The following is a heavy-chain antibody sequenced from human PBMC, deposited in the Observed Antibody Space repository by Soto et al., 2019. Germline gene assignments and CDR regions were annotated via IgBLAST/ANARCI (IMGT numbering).Heavy chain of an antibody. CDR2: INPSGGST. CDR3: ARADILTGVRPLYYYGMDV. V-gene: IGHV1-46*01. CDR1: GNTFTSYY. Sequence: ASVKVSCKPSGNTFTSYYMHWVRQAPGQGLEWMGIINPSGGSTSYAQKFQGRVTMTRDTSTSTVYMELSSLRSEDTAVYYCARADILTGVRPLYYYGMDVWGQGTTVTVSS. D-gene: IGHD3-9*01. J-gene: IGHJ6*02.